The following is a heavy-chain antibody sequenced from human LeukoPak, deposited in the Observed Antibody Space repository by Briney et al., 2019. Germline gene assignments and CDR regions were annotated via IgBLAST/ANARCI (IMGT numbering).Heavy chain of an antibody. Sequence: SETLSLTCTVSGGSISSYYWSWIRQPPGKGLEWIGYIYYSGSTNYNPSLKNRVTISVDTSKNQFSLKLSSVTAADTAVYYCARHYYGDVYYFDYWGQGTLVTVSS. CDR3: ARHYYGDVYYFDY. CDR1: GGSISSYY. CDR2: IYYSGST. D-gene: IGHD4-17*01. V-gene: IGHV4-59*08. J-gene: IGHJ4*02.